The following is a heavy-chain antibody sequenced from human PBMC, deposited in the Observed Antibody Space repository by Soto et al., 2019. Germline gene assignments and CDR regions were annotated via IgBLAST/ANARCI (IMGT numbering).Heavy chain of an antibody. J-gene: IGHJ4*02. CDR2: INAGNGNT. CDR1: GYTFTSYA. D-gene: IGHD3-22*01. CDR3: ARAEHYYDSSGYYSYFDY. Sequence: QVQLVQSGAEVKKPGASVKVSCKASGYTFTSYAMRWVRQAPGQRLEWMGWINAGNGNTKYSQKFQGRVTITRDTSASTAYMELSSLRSEDTAVYYCARAEHYYDSSGYYSYFDYWGQGTLVTVSS. V-gene: IGHV1-3*01.